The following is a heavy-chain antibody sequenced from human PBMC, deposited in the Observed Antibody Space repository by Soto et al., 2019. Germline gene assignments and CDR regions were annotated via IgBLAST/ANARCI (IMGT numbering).Heavy chain of an antibody. J-gene: IGHJ4*02. D-gene: IGHD5-12*01. Sequence: KRWVRQAPGQGLEWMGRIIPILGIANYAQKFQGRVTITADKSTSTAYMELSSLRPEDTAVYYCARARGSGYDYGYWGQGTLVPSPQ. CDR2: IIPILGIA. V-gene: IGHV1-69*04. CDR3: ARARGSGYDYGY.